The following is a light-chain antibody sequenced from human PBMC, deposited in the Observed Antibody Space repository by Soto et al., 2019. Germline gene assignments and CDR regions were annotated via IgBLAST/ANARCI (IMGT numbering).Light chain of an antibody. J-gene: IGLJ1*01. CDR3: SSYSSTDTLYV. Sequence: QSALTQPRSVSGSPGQSVTISCTGTSSDVGAYNYVSWYQQHPGNAPKLMIYDVTKRPSGVPDRFSGSKSANTASLTISGLQAEDEGDYYCSSYSSTDTLYVFGTGTKVTVL. V-gene: IGLV2-11*01. CDR2: DVT. CDR1: SSDVGAYNY.